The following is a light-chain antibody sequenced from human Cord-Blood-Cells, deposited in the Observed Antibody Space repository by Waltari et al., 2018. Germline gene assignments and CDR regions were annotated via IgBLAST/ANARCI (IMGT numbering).Light chain of an antibody. J-gene: IGKJ5*01. V-gene: IGKV1-39*01. Sequence: DIQITQPPSSLSASVGDRLTITCRASPSISSYLNWYQQKPGKAPKLLIYAASSLQSGVPSRFSGSGSGTDFTLTISSLQAEDVATYYCQQSYSTPFTFGQGTRLEIK. CDR1: PSISSY. CDR3: QQSYSTPFT. CDR2: AAS.